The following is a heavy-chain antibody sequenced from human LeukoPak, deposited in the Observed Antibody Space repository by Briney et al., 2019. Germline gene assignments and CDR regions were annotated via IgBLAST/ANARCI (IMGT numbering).Heavy chain of an antibody. CDR3: AKELQYYDFWSGYYGMDV. CDR2: ISGSGGST. V-gene: IGHV3-23*01. D-gene: IGHD3-3*01. J-gene: IGHJ6*02. Sequence: GGSLKLSCAASGYTFTNYNMYWVRQAPGKGLEWVSAISGSGGSTYYADSVKGRFTISRDNSKNTLYLQMNSLRAEDTAVYYCAKELQYYDFWSGYYGMDVWGQGTTVTVSS. CDR1: GYTFTNYN.